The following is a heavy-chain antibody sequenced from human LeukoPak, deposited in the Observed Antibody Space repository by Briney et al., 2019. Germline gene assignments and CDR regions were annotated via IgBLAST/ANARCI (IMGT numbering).Heavy chain of an antibody. CDR1: GDSVNNDESY. V-gene: IGHV4-61*08. CDR2: IYYTGST. J-gene: IGHJ4*02. Sequence: PSETLSLTCTVSGDSVNNDESYWSWIRQPPGKALEYIVYIYYTGSTNYNPSLNSRVTISLDTSKNQFSLKLTSLTPADTAVYYCARRVSGGLDYWGQGTLVTVSS. D-gene: IGHD3-10*01. CDR3: ARRVSGGLDY.